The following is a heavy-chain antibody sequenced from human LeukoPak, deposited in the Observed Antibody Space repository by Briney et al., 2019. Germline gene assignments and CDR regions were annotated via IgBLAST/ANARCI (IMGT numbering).Heavy chain of an antibody. Sequence: SGGSLRLSCAASGFTFSSYGMHWVRQAPGKGLEWVAVIWYDGSNKYYADSVKGRFTISRGNSKNTLYLQMNSLRAEDTAVYYCAKDHSSGWYVDDYWGQGTLVTVSS. J-gene: IGHJ4*02. V-gene: IGHV3-33*06. CDR1: GFTFSSYG. CDR3: AKDHSSGWYVDDY. CDR2: IWYDGSNK. D-gene: IGHD6-19*01.